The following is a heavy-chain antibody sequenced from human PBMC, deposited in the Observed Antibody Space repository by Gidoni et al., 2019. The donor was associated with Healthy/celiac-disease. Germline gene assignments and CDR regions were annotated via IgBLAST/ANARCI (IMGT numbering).Heavy chain of an antibody. J-gene: IGHJ4*02. V-gene: IGHV3-33*01. CDR3: AREAGTIKSFDY. CDR2: IWYDGSNK. Sequence: QVQLVESGGGVVQPGRSLSLSCAASGFTFSSYGMHWVRQAPGKGLEWVAVIWYDGSNKYYADSVKGRFTISRDNSKNTLYLQMNSLRAEDTAVYYCAREAGTIKSFDYWGQGTLVTVSS. CDR1: GFTFSSYG. D-gene: IGHD6-19*01.